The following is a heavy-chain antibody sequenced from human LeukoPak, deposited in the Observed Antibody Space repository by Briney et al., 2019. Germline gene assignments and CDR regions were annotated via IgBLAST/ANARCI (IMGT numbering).Heavy chain of an antibody. D-gene: IGHD4-23*01. CDR1: GFTFSSYW. J-gene: IGHJ4*02. CDR2: ISTGSSTT. V-gene: IGHV3-48*02. CDR3: ARVAAGYSVNYFDY. Sequence: GGSLRLSCAVSGFTFSSYWMHWVRQAPGKGLEWVSYISTGSSTTYYADSVKGRFTISRDNVENSLYLQMNSLRDEDTAVYYCARVAAGYSVNYFDYWGQGTLVTVSS.